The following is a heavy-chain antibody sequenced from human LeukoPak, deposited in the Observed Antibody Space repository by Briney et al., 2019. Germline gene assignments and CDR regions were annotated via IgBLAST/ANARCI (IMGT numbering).Heavy chain of an antibody. V-gene: IGHV3-53*01. J-gene: IGHJ4*02. D-gene: IGHD3-22*01. CDR3: ARGYYYDTPGYY. CDR1: GFTVSSNY. CDR2: IYSGGST. Sequence: GGSLRLSCAASGFTVSSNYRSWVRQAPGKGLEWVSVIYSGGSTYYADSVKGRFTISRDNSKNTLYLQMNSLRAEDTAVYYCARGYYYDTPGYYWGQGTLVTVSS.